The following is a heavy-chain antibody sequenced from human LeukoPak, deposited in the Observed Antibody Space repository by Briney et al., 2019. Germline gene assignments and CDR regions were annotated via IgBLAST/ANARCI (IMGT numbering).Heavy chain of an antibody. CDR2: IRSDGSST. D-gene: IGHD5-24*01. CDR1: GFTFSCYW. CDR3: ARDRGYTFDY. Sequence: GGSLRLSCAASGFTFSCYWMHWVRQAPGKGLVWVSLIRSDGSSTSYADSVKGRFTITRDNAQNTLFLQMNSLRAEDTAVYYCARDRGYTFDYWGQGTLVTVSS. J-gene: IGHJ4*02. V-gene: IGHV3-74*01.